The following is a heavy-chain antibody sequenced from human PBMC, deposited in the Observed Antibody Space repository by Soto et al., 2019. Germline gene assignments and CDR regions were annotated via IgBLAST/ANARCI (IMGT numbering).Heavy chain of an antibody. J-gene: IGHJ6*02. CDR3: VRDIVVAPGAFNYGMDV. CDR1: GGTFSTHG. Sequence: SVKVSCKASGGTFSTHGISWVRQAPGQGLEWMGGIIPIFGTTNYARKFQGRVTITADKSTSTAYMELSSLRSEDTAVYYCVRDIVVAPGAFNYGMDVWGQGSMVTSP. D-gene: IGHD2-2*01. CDR2: IIPIFGTT. V-gene: IGHV1-69*06.